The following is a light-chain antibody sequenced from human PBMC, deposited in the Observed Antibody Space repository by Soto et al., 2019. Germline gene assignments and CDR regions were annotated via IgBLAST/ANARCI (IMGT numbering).Light chain of an antibody. Sequence: QLVLTQPPSVSGAPRQRVTISCYGSSSNIGNYAVEWYQQLPGKAPKVLVYYDDLLPPGVSDRFSGSKSGTSASLAISGLQSEDEADYYCAAWDDRLKAVIFGGGTKVTVL. CDR1: SSNIGNYA. J-gene: IGLJ2*01. CDR2: YDD. CDR3: AAWDDRLKAVI. V-gene: IGLV1-36*01.